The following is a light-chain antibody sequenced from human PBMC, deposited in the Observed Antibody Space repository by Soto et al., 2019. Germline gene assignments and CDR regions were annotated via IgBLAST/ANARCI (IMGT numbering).Light chain of an antibody. CDR3: SSYPSSSTLV. V-gene: IGLV2-14*01. CDR2: DVS. J-gene: IGLJ2*01. CDR1: SSDVGGYDY. Sequence: QSALTQPASVSGSPGQSITISCTGTSSDVGGYDYVSWYQQLPGRAPKLMIFDVSNRPSGVSNRFSGSKSGNTASLTISGLQADDEADYYCSSYPSSSTLVFGGGTKLTVL.